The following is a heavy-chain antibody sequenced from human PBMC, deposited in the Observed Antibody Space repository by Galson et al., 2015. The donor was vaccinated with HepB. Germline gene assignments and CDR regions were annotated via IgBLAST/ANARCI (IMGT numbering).Heavy chain of an antibody. V-gene: IGHV3-30*18. CDR1: GFTFSSYG. D-gene: IGHD3-22*01. CDR3: AKDWYYYDSSGYLT. J-gene: IGHJ5*02. CDR2: ISYDGSNK. Sequence: SLRLSCAASGFTFSSYGMHWVRQAPGKGLEWVAVISYDGSNKYYADSVKGRFTISRDNSKNTLYLRMNSLRAEDTAVYYCAKDWYYYDSSGYLTWGQGTLVTVSS.